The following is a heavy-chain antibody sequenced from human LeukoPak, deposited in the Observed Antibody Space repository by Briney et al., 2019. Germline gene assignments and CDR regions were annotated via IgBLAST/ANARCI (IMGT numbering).Heavy chain of an antibody. D-gene: IGHD2-15*01. J-gene: IGHJ6*03. CDR1: GGSISSGSYY. Sequence: PSETLSLTCTVSGGSISSGSYYWSWIRQPAGKGLEWIGRIYTSGSTNYNPSLKSRVTISVDTSKNQFSLKLSSVTAADTAVYYCARAVGYCSGGSCYSNYYYMDVWGKGTTVTVSS. V-gene: IGHV4-61*02. CDR2: IYTSGST. CDR3: ARAVGYCSGGSCYSNYYYMDV.